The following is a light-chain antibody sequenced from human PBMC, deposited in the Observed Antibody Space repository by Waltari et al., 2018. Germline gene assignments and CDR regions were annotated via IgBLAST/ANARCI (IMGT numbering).Light chain of an antibody. J-gene: IGKJ1*01. Sequence: DIQMTQSPSTLSASLGDSVTITCRDSQSIGDSLAWYQQKPGKAPKLLVFKASTLERGVPSRFGGSGSGTEFTLTITSLQPDDVATYYCQQYGSRWTFGQGTKVEVK. CDR2: KAS. V-gene: IGKV1-5*03. CDR3: QQYGSRWT. CDR1: QSIGDS.